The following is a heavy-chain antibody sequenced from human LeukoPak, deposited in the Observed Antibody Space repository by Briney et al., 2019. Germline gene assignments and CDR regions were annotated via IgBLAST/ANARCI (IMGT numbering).Heavy chain of an antibody. J-gene: IGHJ6*04. D-gene: IGHD2-2*01. V-gene: IGHV3-15*01. CDR2: IKSKTDGGTT. CDR1: GFTFSSYW. Sequence: GGSLRLSCAASGFTFSSYWMSWVRQAPGKGLEWVGRIKSKTDGGTTDYAAPVKGRFTISRDDSKNTLYLQMNSLKTEDTAVYYCTTDPDCSSTSCYRSYYYGMDVWGKGTTVTVSS. CDR3: TTDPDCSSTSCYRSYYYGMDV.